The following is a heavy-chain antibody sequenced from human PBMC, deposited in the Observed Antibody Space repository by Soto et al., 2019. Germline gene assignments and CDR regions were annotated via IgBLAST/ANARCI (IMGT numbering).Heavy chain of an antibody. Sequence: EVQLVESGGGLVKPGGSLRLSCAASGFTFSNAWMSWVRQAPGKGLEWVGRIKSKTDGGTTDYAAPVKGRFTISRDDSKNTLYLQMNSLKTEDRAVYYCTTGSYCSGGSCYFAAAFDIWGQGTMVTVSS. CDR2: IKSKTDGGTT. D-gene: IGHD2-15*01. J-gene: IGHJ3*02. V-gene: IGHV3-15*01. CDR1: GFTFSNAW. CDR3: TTGSYCSGGSCYFAAAFDI.